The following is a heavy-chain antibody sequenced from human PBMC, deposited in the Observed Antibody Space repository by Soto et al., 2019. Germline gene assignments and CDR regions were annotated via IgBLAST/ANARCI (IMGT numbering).Heavy chain of an antibody. J-gene: IGHJ6*02. D-gene: IGHD6-6*01. V-gene: IGHV1-3*01. CDR2: INAGNGNT. CDR3: ARDLRGDTSIAARDDYYYYGMDV. Sequence: ASVKVSCTDSGYTFTSYAMHLVRQAPGQRLEWMGWINAGNGNTKYSQKFQGRVTITRDTSASTAYMELSSLRSEDTAVYYCARDLRGDTSIAARDDYYYYGMDVWGQGTTVTVSS. CDR1: GYTFTSYA.